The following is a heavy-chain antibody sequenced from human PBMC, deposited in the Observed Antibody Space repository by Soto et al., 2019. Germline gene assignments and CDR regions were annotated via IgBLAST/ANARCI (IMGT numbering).Heavy chain of an antibody. D-gene: IGHD6-13*01. J-gene: IGHJ3*02. CDR1: GFTFSDYY. CDR3: ARDRGSSWYAAFDI. V-gene: IGHV3-11*06. CDR2: ISSSSYT. Sequence: TGGSLRLSCAASGFTFSDYYMSWIRQAPGKGLEWVSYISSSSYTNYADSVKGRFTISRDNAKNSLYLQMNSLRAEDTAVYYCARDRGSSWYAAFDIWGQGTMVTVSS.